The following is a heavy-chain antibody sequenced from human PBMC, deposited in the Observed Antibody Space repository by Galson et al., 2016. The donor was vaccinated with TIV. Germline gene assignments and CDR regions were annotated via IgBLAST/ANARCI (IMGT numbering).Heavy chain of an antibody. CDR2: ITGSGGHS. V-gene: IGHV3-23*01. D-gene: IGHD1-14*01. CDR1: GFNFNNYA. Sequence: SLRLSCAATGFNFNNYAIHWVRQAPGKGLEWVSVITGSGGHSCYADSVKGRFTIFRDNSQGTVILQMSSLRVEDTAVYFCAKGARFGQPFYFDYWGQGALVAVSS. CDR3: AKGARFGQPFYFDY. J-gene: IGHJ4*02.